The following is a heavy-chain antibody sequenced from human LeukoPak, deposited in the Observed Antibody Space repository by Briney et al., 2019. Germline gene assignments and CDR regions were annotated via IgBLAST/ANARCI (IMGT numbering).Heavy chain of an antibody. J-gene: IGHJ4*02. V-gene: IGHV3-30*18. CDR2: ISYDGSNK. CDR3: AKDRTAGYDGLVDY. Sequence: GRSLRLSCAASGFTFSNYGMHWVRQAPGKGLEWVAVISYDGSNKYYTDSVKGRFTISRDNSKNTLYLQMNSLRAEDTAVYYCAKDRTAGYDGLVDYWGQGTRVTVAS. CDR1: GFTFSNYG. D-gene: IGHD5-12*01.